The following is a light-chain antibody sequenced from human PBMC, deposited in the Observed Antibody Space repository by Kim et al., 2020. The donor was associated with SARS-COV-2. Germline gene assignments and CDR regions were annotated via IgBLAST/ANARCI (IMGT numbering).Light chain of an antibody. CDR2: SNS. J-gene: IGLJ3*02. CDR3: STWDDSLNGWV. CDR1: TSNIGTNT. V-gene: IGLV1-44*01. Sequence: QSVLTQPPSASETPGQRVAIACSGSTSNIGTNTVNWYQQVPGTAPKLLIYSNSQRPSGVPDRFSGSKSGTSASLAISGLQSEDEADYYCSTWDDSLNGWVFGGGTKLTVL.